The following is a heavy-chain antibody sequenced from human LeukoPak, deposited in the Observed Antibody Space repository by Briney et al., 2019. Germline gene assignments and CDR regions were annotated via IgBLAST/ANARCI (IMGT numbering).Heavy chain of an antibody. Sequence: GGSLRLSCAASGFTFSTYDMHWVRHATGKGLEWVLGISTAGDTYYPGSVKGRFTISRENAKNSLYLHMNSLRAGDTGVHYCARHYGDSFDYWGQGTLVTVSS. V-gene: IGHV3-13*01. CDR3: ARHYGDSFDY. J-gene: IGHJ4*02. CDR1: GFTFSTYD. D-gene: IGHD4-17*01. CDR2: ISTAGDT.